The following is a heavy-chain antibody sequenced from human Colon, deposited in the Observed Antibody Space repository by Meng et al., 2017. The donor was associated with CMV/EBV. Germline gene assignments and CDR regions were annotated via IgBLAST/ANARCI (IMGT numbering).Heavy chain of an antibody. CDR3: AARSAFDY. CDR2: ITADRKFM. J-gene: IGHJ4*02. CDR1: GFNFNSYA. V-gene: IGHV3-21*06. Sequence: GGSLSLSCVASGFNFNSYAMNWVRQAPGKGLEWVAAITADRKFMYYADSVKGRFVISRDNAKNSLFLQMNSLTAADTGVYYCAARSAFDYWGLGTLVTVSS. D-gene: IGHD1-26*01.